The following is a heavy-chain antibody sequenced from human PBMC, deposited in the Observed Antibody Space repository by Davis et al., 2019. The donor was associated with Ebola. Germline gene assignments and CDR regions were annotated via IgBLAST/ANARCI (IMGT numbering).Heavy chain of an antibody. CDR1: GYTFNSYD. J-gene: IGHJ3*02. Sequence: ASVNVSCKASGYTFNSYDISWVRQAPGQGLEWMGWISAYNGNTNYAQKLQGRVTMTTDTSTSTAYMELRSLRSDDTAVYYCARGGKWELLPRAFDIWGQGTMVTVSS. D-gene: IGHD1-26*01. CDR3: ARGGKWELLPRAFDI. CDR2: ISAYNGNT. V-gene: IGHV1-18*01.